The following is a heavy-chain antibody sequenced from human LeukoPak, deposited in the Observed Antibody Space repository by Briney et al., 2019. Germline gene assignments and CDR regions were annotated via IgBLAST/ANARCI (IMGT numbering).Heavy chain of an antibody. V-gene: IGHV1-69*05. CDR1: GGTFSSYA. J-gene: IGHJ5*02. D-gene: IGHD6-13*01. Sequence: SVKVSCKASGGTFSSYAISWVRQAPGQGLEWMGGIIPIFGTANYAQKFQGRVTMTRDTSTSTVYMELSSLRSEDTAVYYCARGRIAAAGTAWFDPWGQGTLVTVSS. CDR2: IIPIFGTA. CDR3: ARGRIAAAGTAWFDP.